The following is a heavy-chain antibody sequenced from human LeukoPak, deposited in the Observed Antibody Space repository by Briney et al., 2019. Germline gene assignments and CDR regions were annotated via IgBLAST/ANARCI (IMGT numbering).Heavy chain of an antibody. V-gene: IGHV4-59*02. CDR3: ARDLVTVTKGFDI. Sequence: PSETQSLTCTVSGASVSSHYWSWIRQPPGKGLEWIGYISYIGTTNYNPSLKSRVTISIDTSKNQFSLKLSSVTTADTAVYYCARDLVTVTKGFDIWGLGTMVSVSS. CDR2: ISYIGTT. J-gene: IGHJ3*02. CDR1: GASVSSHY. D-gene: IGHD4-17*01.